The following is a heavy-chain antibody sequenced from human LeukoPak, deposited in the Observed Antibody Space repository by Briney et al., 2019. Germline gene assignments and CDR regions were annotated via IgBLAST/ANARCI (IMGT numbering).Heavy chain of an antibody. V-gene: IGHV4-59*08. CDR2: ISVIGSI. J-gene: IGHJ4*02. D-gene: IGHD2/OR15-2a*01. CDR1: GGSISSYY. Sequence: SETLSLTCTVSGGSISSYYWSWIRQPPGKGLEWIAYISVIGSINYNPSLKSRVTISLDTSKNQFSLRLSSVTAADTAVYYCAGHHPRNTVDFWGQGTLVTVSS. CDR3: AGHHPRNTVDF.